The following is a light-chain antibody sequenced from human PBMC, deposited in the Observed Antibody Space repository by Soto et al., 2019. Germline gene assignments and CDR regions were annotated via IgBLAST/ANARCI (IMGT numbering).Light chain of an antibody. V-gene: IGKV3-20*01. CDR3: QQYNNSLWT. CDR2: GAS. CDR1: QSVSSTY. Sequence: ETVLTQSPGTLSLSPGERAILSSRASQSVSSTYLAWYQQKPGQAPRLLIYGASSRATGIPDRFSGSGSGTDFTLTISRLEPEDFAVYYCQQYNNSLWTFGQGTKVDIK. J-gene: IGKJ1*01.